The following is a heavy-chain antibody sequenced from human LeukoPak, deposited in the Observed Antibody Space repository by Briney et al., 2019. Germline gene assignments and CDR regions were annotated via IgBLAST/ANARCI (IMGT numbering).Heavy chain of an antibody. Sequence: PSETLSLTCSVSGASIRSYFWSWIRQSPGKGLEWIGYVYDNDISNFNPSLESRVTILVDRSKSQFSLKLRSVTAVDTAVYYCARGLVLATDDAFDIWGPGTMVTVSS. V-gene: IGHV4-59*01. CDR1: GASIRSYF. J-gene: IGHJ3*02. CDR2: VYDNDIS. D-gene: IGHD5-12*01. CDR3: ARGLVLATDDAFDI.